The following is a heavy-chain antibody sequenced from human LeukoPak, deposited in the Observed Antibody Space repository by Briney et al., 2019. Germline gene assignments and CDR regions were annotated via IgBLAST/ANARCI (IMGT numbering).Heavy chain of an antibody. Sequence: GGSLRLSCAASGFTFSSYSMNWVRQAPGKGLEWVSSISSSSSYIYCADSVKGRFTISRDNAKNSLYLQMNSLRAEDTAVYYCARVRIGTINWFDPWGQGTLVTVSS. J-gene: IGHJ5*02. V-gene: IGHV3-21*01. CDR2: ISSSSSYI. D-gene: IGHD2-15*01. CDR1: GFTFSSYS. CDR3: ARVRIGTINWFDP.